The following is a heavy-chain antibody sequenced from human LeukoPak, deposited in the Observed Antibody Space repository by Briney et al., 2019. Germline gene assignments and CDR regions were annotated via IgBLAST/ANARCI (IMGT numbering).Heavy chain of an antibody. CDR3: AREEGEWFGELILPFHY. Sequence: ASVKVSCKASGYTFTGYYMHWVRQAPGQGLEWMGWINPNSGGTNYAQKFQGRVTMTRDTSIRTAYMELSRLRSDDTAVYYCAREEGEWFGELILPFHYWGQGTLVTVSS. D-gene: IGHD3-10*01. CDR2: INPNSGGT. V-gene: IGHV1-2*02. J-gene: IGHJ4*02. CDR1: GYTFTGYY.